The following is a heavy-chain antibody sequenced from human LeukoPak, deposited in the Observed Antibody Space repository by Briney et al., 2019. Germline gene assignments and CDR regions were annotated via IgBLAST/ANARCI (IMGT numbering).Heavy chain of an antibody. Sequence: PGGSLRLSCAASGFTFSNAWMSWVRQAPGKGLEWVGRIKSKTDGATTEYAAPVKGRFTISRDGLKNTLYLQMNSLKTEDTAVYYCTTGLYDYDSGSYRFPWGQGTQVTVSS. CDR2: IKSKTDGATT. D-gene: IGHD3-10*01. V-gene: IGHV3-15*01. CDR3: TTGLYDYDSGSYRFP. J-gene: IGHJ5*02. CDR1: GFTFSNAW.